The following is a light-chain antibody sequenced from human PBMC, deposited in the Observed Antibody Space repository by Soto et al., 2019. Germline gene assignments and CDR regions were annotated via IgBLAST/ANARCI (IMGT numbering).Light chain of an antibody. V-gene: IGKV3-20*01. CDR3: QQYGSSPGFT. CDR1: QSISSSY. J-gene: IGKJ3*01. Sequence: EIVLTQSPGTLSLSPGDRATLSCRASQSISSSYLAWYQQKPGQAPRLLIYGASNRATGIPDRFSGSGSGTDFTLTISRLEPEDFAVYYCQQYGSSPGFTFGPGTKVDIK. CDR2: GAS.